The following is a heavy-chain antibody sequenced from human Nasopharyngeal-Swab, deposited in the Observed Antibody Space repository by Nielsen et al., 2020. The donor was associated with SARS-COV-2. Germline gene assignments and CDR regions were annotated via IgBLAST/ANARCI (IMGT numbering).Heavy chain of an antibody. CDR2: ISYDGSNK. J-gene: IGHJ4*02. Sequence: PGKGLGWVAVISYDGSNKYYADSVKGRFTISRDNSKNTLYLQMNSLRAEDTAVYYCARGTLRLDIVVVPAVYFDYWGQGTLVTVSS. V-gene: IGHV3-30-3*01. D-gene: IGHD2-2*03. CDR3: ARGTLRLDIVVVPAVYFDY.